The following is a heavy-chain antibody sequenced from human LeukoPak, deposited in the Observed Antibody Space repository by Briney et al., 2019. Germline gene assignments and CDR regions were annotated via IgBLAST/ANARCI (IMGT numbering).Heavy chain of an antibody. CDR1: GFTFSSYS. J-gene: IGHJ3*02. V-gene: IGHV3-21*01. CDR3: ARSRYCSGGNCYLDAFDI. CDR2: ISSSSSYI. D-gene: IGHD2-15*01. Sequence: GGPLRLSRAASGFTFSSYSMNWVRQAPGKGLEWVSSISSSSSYIYYADSVRGRFTISRDNAKNSLYLQMNSLRAEDTAVYYCARSRYCSGGNCYLDAFDIWGQGTMVTVSS.